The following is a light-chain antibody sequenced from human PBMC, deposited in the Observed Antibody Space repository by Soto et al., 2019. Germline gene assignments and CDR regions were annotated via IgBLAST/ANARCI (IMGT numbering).Light chain of an antibody. V-gene: IGLV1-40*01. CDR1: TSNIGAGYD. J-gene: IGLJ2*01. Sequence: QAVVTQPPSVSGAPGQRVTISCSGSTSNIGAGYDVHWYQHLPGTAPKLLIYGNGNRPSGVPDRFSGSKSGTSASLAITGLQAEDEADYYSQSCDSSLSGLVFGGGTKLTVL. CDR3: QSCDSSLSGLV. CDR2: GNG.